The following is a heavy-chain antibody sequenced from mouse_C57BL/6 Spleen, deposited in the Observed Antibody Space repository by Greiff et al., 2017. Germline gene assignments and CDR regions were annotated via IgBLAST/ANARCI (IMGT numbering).Heavy chain of an antibody. J-gene: IGHJ4*01. D-gene: IGHD1-1*01. CDR2: IYPSDSET. V-gene: IGHV1-61*01. Sequence: QVQLQQSGAELVRPGSSVKLSCKASGYTFTSYWMDWVKQRPGQGLEWIGNIYPSDSETHYNQKFKDKATLTVDKSSSTAYMQLSSLTSEDSAVYYCAREDYGSSYYAMDYWGQGTSVTVSS. CDR1: GYTFTSYW. CDR3: AREDYGSSYYAMDY.